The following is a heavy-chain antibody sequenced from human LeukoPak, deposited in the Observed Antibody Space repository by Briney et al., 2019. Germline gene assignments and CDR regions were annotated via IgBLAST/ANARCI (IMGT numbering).Heavy chain of an antibody. D-gene: IGHD3-10*01. CDR3: ARISYGSGLWFDP. CDR2: IYHSGST. J-gene: IGHJ5*02. V-gene: IGHV4-4*02. Sequence: PSETLSLTCAVSGGSISSSNWWSWVRQPPGKGLEWIGEIYHSGSTNYNPSLKSRVTISVDKSKNQFSLKLSSVTAADTAVYYCARISYGSGLWFDPWGQGTLVTVSS. CDR1: GGSISSSNW.